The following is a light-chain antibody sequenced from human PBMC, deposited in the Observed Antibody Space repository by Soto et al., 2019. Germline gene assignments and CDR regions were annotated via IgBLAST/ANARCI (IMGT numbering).Light chain of an antibody. V-gene: IGKV3-15*01. CDR1: QSVSSN. Sequence: EIVMTQSPATLSVSPGERATLSCRASQSVSSNLAWYQQKPGQAPRLLIYGASTRATGIPARFSGSGSGTEFTLTISSLQSEDLAVYYCQQYNNWPRTFGQGIKVEIK. CDR2: GAS. J-gene: IGKJ1*01. CDR3: QQYNNWPRT.